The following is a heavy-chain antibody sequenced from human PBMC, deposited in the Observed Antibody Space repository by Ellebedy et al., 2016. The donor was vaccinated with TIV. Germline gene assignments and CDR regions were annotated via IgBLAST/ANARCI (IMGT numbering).Heavy chain of an antibody. D-gene: IGHD6-19*01. Sequence: SGTAYYKPSLNSRVTMSLDVSNSQFSLKLTNVTAADTAVYFCARQRLLAGSDSWGPGTLVTVSS. CDR2: SGTA. CDR3: ARQRLLAGSDS. J-gene: IGHJ4*02. V-gene: IGHV4-30-4*05.